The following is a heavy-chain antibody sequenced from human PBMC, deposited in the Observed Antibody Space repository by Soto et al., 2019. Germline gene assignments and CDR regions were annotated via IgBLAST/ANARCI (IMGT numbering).Heavy chain of an antibody. J-gene: IGHJ4*02. V-gene: IGHV4-39*02. CDR2: IYYSGSN. D-gene: IGHD6-19*01. CDR3: ARDPLWSSGWYVRGKFDY. Sequence: SETLSLTCTVSGGSISSSSYYWGWIRQPPGKGLEWIGSIYYSGSNYYNPSLKSRITISVDTSKNQCSLKLSSVTAADTAVYYCARDPLWSSGWYVRGKFDYWGQGTLVTVSS. CDR1: GGSISSSSYY.